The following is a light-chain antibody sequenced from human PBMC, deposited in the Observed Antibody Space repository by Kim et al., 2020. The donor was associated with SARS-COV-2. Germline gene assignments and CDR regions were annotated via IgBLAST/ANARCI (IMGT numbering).Light chain of an antibody. J-gene: IGKJ5*01. Sequence: SFAPGERATLSCRASQSINNLLAWYQHKPGQAPRLLIFDASNRASGIPARFSGSGSGTDFTLTSSSLEPEDFAVYYCQHRTDWPTFGQGTRLEIK. CDR1: QSINNL. CDR3: QHRTDWPT. V-gene: IGKV3-11*01. CDR2: DAS.